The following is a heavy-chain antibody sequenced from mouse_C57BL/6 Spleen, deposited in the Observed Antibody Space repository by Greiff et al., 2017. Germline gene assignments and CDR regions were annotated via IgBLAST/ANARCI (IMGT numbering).Heavy chain of an antibody. Sequence: EVQLKESGPELVKPGDSVKISCKASGYSFTGYFMHWVMQSHGKSLEWIGRINPYNGDTFYNQKFKGKATLTVDKSSSTAHMELRSLTSEDSAVYYCARTLYLYAMDYWGQGTSVTVSS. V-gene: IGHV1-20*01. CDR2: INPYNGDT. CDR3: ARTLYLYAMDY. CDR1: GYSFTGYF. J-gene: IGHJ4*01. D-gene: IGHD1-1*01.